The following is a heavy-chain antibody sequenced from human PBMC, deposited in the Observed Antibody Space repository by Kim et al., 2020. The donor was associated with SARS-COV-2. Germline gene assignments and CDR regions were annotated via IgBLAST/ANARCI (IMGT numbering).Heavy chain of an antibody. CDR3: ARVGPTIVPAATSYYYYYYGRDV. D-gene: IGHD2-2*01. Sequence: SETLSLTCAVSGGSISSSNWWSWVRQPPGKGLEWIGEIYHSGSTNYNPSLKSRVTISVDKSKNQFSLKLSSVTAAATAVYYCARVGPTIVPAATSYYYYYYGRDVWGQGTTVTVSS. CDR1: GGSISSSNW. J-gene: IGHJ6*02. CDR2: IYHSGST. V-gene: IGHV4-4*02.